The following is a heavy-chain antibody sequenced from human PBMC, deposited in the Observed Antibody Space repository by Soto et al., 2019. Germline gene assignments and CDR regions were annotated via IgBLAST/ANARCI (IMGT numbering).Heavy chain of an antibody. D-gene: IGHD4-4*01. J-gene: IGHJ4*02. CDR3: ARGAENIYTTVTTVTPISL. CDR2: ISAYNGNT. Sequence: ASVKVSCKASGYTFTSYGISWVRQAPGQGLEWMGWISAYNGNTNYAQKLQGRVTMTTDTSTSTAYMELRSLRSDDTAVYYCARGAENIYTTVTTVTPISLWGQGTLVT. CDR1: GYTFTSYG. V-gene: IGHV1-18*01.